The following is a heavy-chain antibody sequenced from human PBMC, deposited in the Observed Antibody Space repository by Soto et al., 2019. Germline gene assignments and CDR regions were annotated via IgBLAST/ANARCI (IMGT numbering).Heavy chain of an antibody. V-gene: IGHV3-23*01. D-gene: IGHD2-2*01. CDR1: GFTFSSYA. CDR3: AKSLDIVVVPAADFDY. J-gene: IGHJ4*02. CDR2: ISGSGGST. Sequence: GGSLRLSCAASGFTFSSYAMSWVRQAPGKGLEWVSAISGSGGSTYYADSVKGRFTISRDNPKNTLYLQMNSLRAEDTAVYYCAKSLDIVVVPAADFDYWGQGTLVTVSS.